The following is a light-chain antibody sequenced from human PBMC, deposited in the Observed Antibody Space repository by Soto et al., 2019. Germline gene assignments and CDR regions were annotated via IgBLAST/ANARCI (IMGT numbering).Light chain of an antibody. V-gene: IGKV1D-12*01. CDR1: QDISSW. CDR3: QQAYSFPIT. CDR2: AAS. Sequence: DIPMTQSPSSVSASVGDRVTITCRASQDISSWLAWYQQKPGKAPELLIYAASSLQSGVPSRFSGSGSGTDFTLTISSLQPEDFATYYCQQAYSFPITFGQGTRLEIK. J-gene: IGKJ5*01.